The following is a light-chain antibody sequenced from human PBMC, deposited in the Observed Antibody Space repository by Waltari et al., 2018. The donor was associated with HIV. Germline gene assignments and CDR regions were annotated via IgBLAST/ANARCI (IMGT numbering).Light chain of an antibody. CDR3: AARDDSLNVWV. Sequence: QSFLPQPPSASGTPGRRVVISCSGNTSNVGSNPVTWYRQVPGTAPKLLMFSNNQRPSGVTDRFSGSKSGTSASLAIKGLQSEDEADYYCAARDDSLNVWVFGGGTKLTVL. V-gene: IGLV1-44*01. CDR2: SNN. CDR1: TSNVGSNP. J-gene: IGLJ3*02.